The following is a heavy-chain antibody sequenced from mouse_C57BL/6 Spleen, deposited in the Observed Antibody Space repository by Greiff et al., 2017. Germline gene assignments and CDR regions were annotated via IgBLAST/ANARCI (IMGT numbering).Heavy chain of an antibody. CDR2: IYPGDGDT. D-gene: IGHD1-1*02. CDR1: GYAFSSYW. V-gene: IGHV1-80*01. Sequence: QVQLQQSGAELVKPGASVKISCKASGYAFSSYWMNWVKQRPGKGLEWIGQIYPGDGDTNYNGKFKGKATLTAAKSSSTSYIQLSSLTSEEAAVDFCGRPYYYCGGGLYAMDYWGQGTSVTVAS. J-gene: IGHJ4*01. CDR3: GRPYYYCGGGLYAMDY.